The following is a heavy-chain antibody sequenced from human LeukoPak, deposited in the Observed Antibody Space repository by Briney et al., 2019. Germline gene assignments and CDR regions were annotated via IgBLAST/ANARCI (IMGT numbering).Heavy chain of an antibody. Sequence: GESLKISCKGSGYSFINYWIGWVRQMPGKGLEWMGIIYPGDSDTRYSPSFRGQVTISADKSISTAFLQWSSLKASDTAMYYCATSESGSYQPPAYWGQGSLVTVSS. CDR1: GYSFINYW. CDR3: ATSESGSYQPPAY. V-gene: IGHV5-51*01. D-gene: IGHD1-26*01. J-gene: IGHJ4*02. CDR2: IYPGDSDT.